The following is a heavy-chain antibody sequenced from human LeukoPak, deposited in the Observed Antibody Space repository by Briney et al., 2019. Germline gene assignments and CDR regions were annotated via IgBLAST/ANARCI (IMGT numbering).Heavy chain of an antibody. CDR1: GFTFSSYE. CDR2: ISSSGSTI. D-gene: IGHD3-22*01. Sequence: PGGSLRLSCAASGFTFSSYEMNWVRQAPGKGLEWVSYISSSGSTIYYADSVKGRFTISRDNAKNSLYLQMNSLRAEDTAVYYCASGSGSYWYFDLWGRGILVTVSS. V-gene: IGHV3-48*03. J-gene: IGHJ2*01. CDR3: ASGSGSYWYFDL.